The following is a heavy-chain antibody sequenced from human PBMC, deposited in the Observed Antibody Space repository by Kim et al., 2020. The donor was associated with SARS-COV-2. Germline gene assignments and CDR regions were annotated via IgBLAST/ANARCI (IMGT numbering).Heavy chain of an antibody. CDR2: INHSGST. CDR1: GGSFSGYY. J-gene: IGHJ4*02. CDR3: ARGPALRYFDWLFSDLPIIDY. Sequence: SETLSLTCAVYGGSFSGYYWSWIRQPPGKGLEWIGEINHSGSTNYNPSLKSRVTISVDTSKNQFSLKLSSVTAADTAVYYCARGPALRYFDWLFSDLPIIDYWGQGTLITVSS. V-gene: IGHV4-34*01. D-gene: IGHD3-9*01.